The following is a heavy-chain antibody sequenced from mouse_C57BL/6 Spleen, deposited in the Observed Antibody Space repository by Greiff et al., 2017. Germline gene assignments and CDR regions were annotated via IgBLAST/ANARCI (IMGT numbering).Heavy chain of an antibody. CDR3: AYYYGSSYEGYFDY. V-gene: IGHV1-26*01. D-gene: IGHD1-1*01. Sequence: VQLQQSGPELVKPGASVKISCKASGYTFTDYYMNWVKQSHGKSLEWIGDINPNNGGTSYNQKFKGKATLTVDKSSSTAYMELRSLTSKDSAVYYGAYYYGSSYEGYFDYWGQGTTLTVSS. J-gene: IGHJ2*01. CDR2: INPNNGGT. CDR1: GYTFTDYY.